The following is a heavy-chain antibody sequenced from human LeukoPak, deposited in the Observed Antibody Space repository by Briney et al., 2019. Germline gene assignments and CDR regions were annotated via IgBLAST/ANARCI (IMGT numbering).Heavy chain of an antibody. Sequence: SVKVSCKASGGTFISYAISWVGQAPGQGLEWMGGIIPIFGTANYAQKFQGRVTITADKSTSTAYMELSSLRSEDTAVYYCARGAVAGPSDYWGQGTLVTVSS. CDR2: IIPIFGTA. V-gene: IGHV1-69*06. CDR3: ARGAVAGPSDY. D-gene: IGHD6-19*01. J-gene: IGHJ4*02. CDR1: GGTFISYA.